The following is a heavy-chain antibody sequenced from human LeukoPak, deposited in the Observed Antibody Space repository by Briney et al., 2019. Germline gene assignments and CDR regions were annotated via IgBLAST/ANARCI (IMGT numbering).Heavy chain of an antibody. CDR3: ATDGYTYNWFDP. D-gene: IGHD6-13*01. J-gene: IGHJ5*02. Sequence: ASVKVSCKVSGYTLTELTMHWVRQAPGKGLEWMGGFDPEDGETIYAQKFQGRVPMTEDTSTDTAYMELSSLRSEDTAVYYCATDGYTYNWFDPWGQGTLVTVSS. CDR1: GYTLTELT. CDR2: FDPEDGET. V-gene: IGHV1-24*01.